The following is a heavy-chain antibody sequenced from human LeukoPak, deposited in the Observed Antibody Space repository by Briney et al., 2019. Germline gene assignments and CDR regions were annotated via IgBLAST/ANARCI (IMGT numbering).Heavy chain of an antibody. Sequence: PGGSLRLSCAASGFTFSDYYMSWIRQAPGKGLEWVSYISSSGSTIYYADSVKGRFTISRDNAKNSLYLQMNSLRAEDTAVYYCARETSPHYGVDWFDPWGQGTLVTVSS. CDR2: ISSSGSTI. CDR3: ARETSPHYGVDWFDP. V-gene: IGHV3-11*01. CDR1: GFTFSDYY. D-gene: IGHD4-17*01. J-gene: IGHJ5*02.